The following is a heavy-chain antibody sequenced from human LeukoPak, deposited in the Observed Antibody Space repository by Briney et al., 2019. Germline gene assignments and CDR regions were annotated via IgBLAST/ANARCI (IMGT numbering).Heavy chain of an antibody. CDR2: INPNSGGT. CDR1: EYTFTGYY. V-gene: IGHV1-2*02. CDR3: AKDSYDSSGYCYY. D-gene: IGHD3-22*01. J-gene: IGHJ4*02. Sequence: ASVKVSCKASEYTFTGYYIYWVRQAPGQGLEWMGWINPNSGGTNYAQKFQGRVTMTRDTSISTAYMELSRLRSDDTAVYYCAKDSYDSSGYCYYWGQGTLVTVSS.